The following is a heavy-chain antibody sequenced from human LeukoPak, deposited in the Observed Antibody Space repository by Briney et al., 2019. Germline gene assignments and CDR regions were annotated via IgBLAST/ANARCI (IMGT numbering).Heavy chain of an antibody. CDR3: ARGYCSGGSCYWHYYYMDV. Sequence: ASVKVSCKASGYTFISYYIHWLRQTPEEGLEWLGIINPSGGSTTYAQKFEGRITMTWDMSISTVYMELLSLRSDDTAVYYCARGYCSGGSCYWHYYYMDVWGKGTTVTVSS. V-gene: IGHV1-46*01. CDR2: INPSGGST. CDR1: GYTFISYY. J-gene: IGHJ6*03. D-gene: IGHD2-15*01.